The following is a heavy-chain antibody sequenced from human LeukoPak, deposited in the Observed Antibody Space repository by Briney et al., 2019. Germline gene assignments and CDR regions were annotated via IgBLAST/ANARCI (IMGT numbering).Heavy chain of an antibody. CDR2: IRFDGSIT. J-gene: IGHJ4*02. V-gene: IGHV3-30*02. CDR1: GFTFSDYG. D-gene: IGHD6-6*01. CDR3: ARQSTAAYSMNFNY. Sequence: GGSLRLSCAASGFTFSDYGMVWVRVRQAPGKGLEWMAFIRFDGSITYYADSVKGRFTISRDNAKNSLYLQMNSLRAEDTAVYSCARQSTAAYSMNFNYWGQGTLVTVSS.